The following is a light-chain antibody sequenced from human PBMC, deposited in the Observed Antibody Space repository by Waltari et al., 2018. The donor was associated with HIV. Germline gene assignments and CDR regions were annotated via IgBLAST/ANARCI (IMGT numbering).Light chain of an antibody. CDR3: GTWDNSLSASVL. V-gene: IGLV1-51*01. CDR2: DDN. Sequence: QSVLTQPPSVSAAPGQKVTISCSGSTSNIGKNYVSRYQQFPGSAPNLLIYDDNKRPSGIPDRFSGSKSGTSATLGITGLQTGDEADYYCGTWDNSLSASVLFGGGTTLTVL. CDR1: TSNIGKNY. J-gene: IGLJ2*01.